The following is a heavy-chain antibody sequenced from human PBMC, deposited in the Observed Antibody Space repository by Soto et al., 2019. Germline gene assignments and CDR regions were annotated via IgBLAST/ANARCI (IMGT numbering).Heavy chain of an antibody. CDR3: ARVYSSGWSFYYGTDV. CDR2: TYYTSKWYN. V-gene: IGHV6-1*01. D-gene: IGHD6-19*01. Sequence: SETLSLTCAIFGDSLSSNSAIWDWFRQSPSRGLEWLGRTYYTSKWYNDYAVSVKSRISINPDTSKNQVSLQLNSVTPEDTAVYYCARVYSSGWSFYYGTDVWGQGNTVTVSS. J-gene: IGHJ6*02. CDR1: GDSLSSNSAI.